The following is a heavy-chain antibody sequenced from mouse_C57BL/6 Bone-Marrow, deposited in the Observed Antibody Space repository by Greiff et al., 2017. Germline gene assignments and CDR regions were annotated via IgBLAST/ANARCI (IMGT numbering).Heavy chain of an antibody. CDR1: GYAFSSYW. J-gene: IGHJ1*03. CDR2: IYPGDGDT. D-gene: IGHD1-1*01. V-gene: IGHV1-80*01. Sequence: QVQLQQSGAELVKPGASVKISCKASGYAFSSYWMNWVKQRPGKGLEWIGQIYPGDGDTNYNGKFKGKATLTADKSSSTAYMQLSSLTSEDSAVYFWERGKYYGSSYWYFDVWGKGTTVTVSS. CDR3: ERGKYYGSSYWYFDV.